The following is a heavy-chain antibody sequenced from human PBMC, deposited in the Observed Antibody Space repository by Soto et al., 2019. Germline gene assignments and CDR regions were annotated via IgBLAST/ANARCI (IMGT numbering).Heavy chain of an antibody. Sequence: SETLSLTCTVSGGSISSSSYYWGWIRQPPGKGLEWIGSIYYSGSTYYNPSLKSRVTISVDTSKNQFSLKLSSVTAADTAVYYCARQIPCDFWSGYRCGDYYYYMDVWGKGTTVTVSS. D-gene: IGHD3-3*01. CDR2: IYYSGST. CDR3: ARQIPCDFWSGYRCGDYYYYMDV. CDR1: GGSISSSSYY. V-gene: IGHV4-39*01. J-gene: IGHJ6*03.